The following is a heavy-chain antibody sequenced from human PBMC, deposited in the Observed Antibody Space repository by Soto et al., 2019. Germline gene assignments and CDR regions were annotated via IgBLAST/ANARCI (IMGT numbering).Heavy chain of an antibody. J-gene: IGHJ4*02. V-gene: IGHV6-1*01. Sequence: SQTLSLTCAISGDSVSTISAAWNCIRQSPSRGLEWLGRTYYRSKWYNDYAVSVKSRITVNPDTSRNQFSLQLSSVTPEDTAVYYCAREASSGFDYWGQGTLVTVSS. CDR1: GDSVSTISAA. CDR2: TYYRSKWYN. CDR3: AREASSGFDY. D-gene: IGHD6-19*01.